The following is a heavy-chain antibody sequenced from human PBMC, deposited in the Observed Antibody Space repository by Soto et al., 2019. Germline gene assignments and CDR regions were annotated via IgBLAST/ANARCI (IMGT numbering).Heavy chain of an antibody. CDR3: ARGRLSWVRGVIGWFDP. CDR1: GGSFSGYY. V-gene: IGHV4-34*01. D-gene: IGHD3-10*01. CDR2: INHSGST. J-gene: IGHJ5*02. Sequence: SETLSLTCAVYGGSFSGYYWSWIRQPPGKGLEWIGEINHSGSTNYNPSLKSRVTISVDTSKNQFSLKLSSVTAADTAVYYCARGRLSWVRGVIGWFDPWGQGTLVTVSS.